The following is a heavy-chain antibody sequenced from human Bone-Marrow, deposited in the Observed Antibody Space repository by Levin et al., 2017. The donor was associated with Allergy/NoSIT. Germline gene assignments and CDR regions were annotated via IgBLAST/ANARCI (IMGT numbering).Heavy chain of an antibody. CDR3: ARDPGYNGHDWYFDL. V-gene: IGHV3-74*01. J-gene: IGHJ2*01. CDR1: GFTFSAYR. CDR2: SKSDGSGT. D-gene: IGHD5-12*01. Sequence: PGGSLRLSCAASGFTFSAYRMHWVRQAPGKGLVWVSRSKSDGSGTGYADSVEGRFTISRDNAKNTLFLQMNSLRAEDTAVYYCARDPGYNGHDWYFDLWGRGTLVTVSS.